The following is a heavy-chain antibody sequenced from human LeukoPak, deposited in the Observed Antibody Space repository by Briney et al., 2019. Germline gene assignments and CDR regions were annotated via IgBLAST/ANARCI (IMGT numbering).Heavy chain of an antibody. CDR3: ARGLDWGGYFDY. D-gene: IGHD3-9*01. Sequence: PGGSLRLSCVASGLTFGRHWMSWVRQAPGKRLEWVANIRHDGSEEYYADSVKGRFTISRDNAKISLFLHMTSLRAEDSAVYYCARGLDWGGYFDYWGQGTLVAVSS. V-gene: IGHV3-7*03. J-gene: IGHJ4*02. CDR1: GLTFGRHW. CDR2: IRHDGSEE.